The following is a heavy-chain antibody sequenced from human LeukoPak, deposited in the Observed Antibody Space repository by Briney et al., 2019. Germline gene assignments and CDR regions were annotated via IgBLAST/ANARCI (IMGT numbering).Heavy chain of an antibody. D-gene: IGHD4-17*01. J-gene: IGHJ4*02. V-gene: IGHV3-21*01. Sequence: GGSLRLSCAASGFTFSSYSMNWVRQAPGKGLEWVSSISSSSSYIYYADSVKGRFTISRDNAKNSLYLQMNSLRAEDTAVYYCARDPTPGDPPHYWGQGTLVTVS. CDR2: ISSSSSYI. CDR3: ARDPTPGDPPHY. CDR1: GFTFSSYS.